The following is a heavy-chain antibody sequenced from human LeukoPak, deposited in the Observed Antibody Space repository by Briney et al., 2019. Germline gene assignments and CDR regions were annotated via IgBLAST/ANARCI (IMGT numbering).Heavy chain of an antibody. CDR2: ISSSGSTI. V-gene: IGHV3-11*01. CDR3: ARESAAYYYDSSGYYYWFDP. Sequence: PGGSLRLSCAASGFTFSDYYMSWIRQAPGKGLEWVSYISSSGSTIYYADSVKGRFTISRDNAKNSLYLQMNSLRAEDTAVYYCARESAAYYYDSSGYYYWFDPWGQGTLVTVSS. D-gene: IGHD3-22*01. J-gene: IGHJ5*02. CDR1: GFTFSDYY.